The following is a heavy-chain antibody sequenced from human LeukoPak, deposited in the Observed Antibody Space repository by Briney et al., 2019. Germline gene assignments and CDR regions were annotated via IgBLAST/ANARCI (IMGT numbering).Heavy chain of an antibody. D-gene: IGHD6-19*01. Sequence: SETLSLTRTVSGGSISNYYWTWMRQPPGKELEWIGNIYYTGNTNYNPSLKSRVSISVDTSRNQFSLTLTSVTAADTAVYYCVTSIGPYGSKNGFDVWGPGTMVTVS. CDR2: IYYTGNT. J-gene: IGHJ3*01. V-gene: IGHV4-59*08. CDR3: VTSIGPYGSKNGFDV. CDR1: GGSISNYY.